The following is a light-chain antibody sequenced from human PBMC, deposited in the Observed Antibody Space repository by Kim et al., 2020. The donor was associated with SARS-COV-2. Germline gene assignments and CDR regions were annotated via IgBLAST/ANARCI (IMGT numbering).Light chain of an antibody. Sequence: APRRMAWITCGGDRIGSKRVKWYQQRPGQAPVLVIYNDSDRPSGIPERFSGSNFGDTATLTISRVAAGDEADYYCQVWDSDSDHWVFGGGTQLTVL. CDR1: RIGSKR. J-gene: IGLJ2*01. CDR2: NDS. V-gene: IGLV3-21*04. CDR3: QVWDSDSDHWV.